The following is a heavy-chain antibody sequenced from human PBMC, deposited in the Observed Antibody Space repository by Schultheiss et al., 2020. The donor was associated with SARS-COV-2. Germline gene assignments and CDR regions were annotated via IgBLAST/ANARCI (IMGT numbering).Heavy chain of an antibody. Sequence: GESLKISCAASGFTFSSYAMSWVRQAPGMGLEWVSTISGSGTTYYADSVRGRFTISRDNSKNTLYLQMNSLRAEDTAVYYCARWDHYGGNSHLGFGYWGQGTLVTVSS. J-gene: IGHJ4*02. CDR1: GFTFSSYA. V-gene: IGHV3-23*01. CDR3: ARWDHYGGNSHLGFGY. CDR2: ISGSGTT. D-gene: IGHD4-23*01.